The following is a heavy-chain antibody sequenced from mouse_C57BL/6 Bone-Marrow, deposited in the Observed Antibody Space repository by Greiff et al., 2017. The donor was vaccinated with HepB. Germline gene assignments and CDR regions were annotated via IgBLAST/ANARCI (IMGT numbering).Heavy chain of an antibody. J-gene: IGHJ3*01. Sequence: EVHLVESGGDLVKPGGSLKLSCAASGFTFSSYGMSWVRQTPDKRLEWVATISSGGSYTYYPASVKGRFTISRDNAKNTLYLQMSSLKSEDTAMYYCARDREWFAYWGQGTLVTVSA. CDR3: ARDREWFAY. CDR2: ISSGGSYT. V-gene: IGHV5-6*01. CDR1: GFTFSSYG.